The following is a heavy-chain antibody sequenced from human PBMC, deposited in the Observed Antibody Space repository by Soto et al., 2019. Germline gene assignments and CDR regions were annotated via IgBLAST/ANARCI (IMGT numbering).Heavy chain of an antibody. CDR1: GGSINSGDYY. V-gene: IGHV4-61*08. D-gene: IGHD5-12*01. CDR2: IYYSGST. Sequence: PSETLSLTCTVSGGSINSGDYYWSWIRQSPGKGLEWIGYIYYSGSTNYNPSLKSRVTISVDTSKNQFSLKLSSVTAADTAVYYCARAGIVATIDFDYWGQGTLVTVSS. J-gene: IGHJ4*02. CDR3: ARAGIVATIDFDY.